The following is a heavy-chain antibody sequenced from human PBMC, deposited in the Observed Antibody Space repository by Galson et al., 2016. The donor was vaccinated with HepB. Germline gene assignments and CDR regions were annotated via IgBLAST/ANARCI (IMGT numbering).Heavy chain of an antibody. CDR3: AKDHGGYSGFDV. CDR2: ITGDRANA. V-gene: IGHV3-43*01. D-gene: IGHD4-23*01. CDR1: GFTFGTYT. J-gene: IGHJ6*02. Sequence: SLRLSCAASGFTFGTYTMHWIRQAPGEGLQWVSLITGDRANAYYADSVKDRFTISRDNRKNSLYLQMNSLRTEDTALYYCAKDHGGYSGFDVWGQGTTVTVSS.